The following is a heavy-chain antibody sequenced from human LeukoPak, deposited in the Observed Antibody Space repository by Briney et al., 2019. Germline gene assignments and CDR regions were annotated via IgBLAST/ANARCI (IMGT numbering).Heavy chain of an antibody. V-gene: IGHV1-46*01. Sequence: ASVKVSCKASGYTFTSYYMHWVRQAPGQGLEWMGIINPSGGSTGYAQKFQGRVTMTRNTSISTAYMELSSLRSEDTAVYYCARNGWLFSAFDIWGQGTMVTVSS. CDR3: ARNGWLFSAFDI. CDR1: GYTFTSYY. CDR2: INPSGGST. J-gene: IGHJ3*02. D-gene: IGHD3-22*01.